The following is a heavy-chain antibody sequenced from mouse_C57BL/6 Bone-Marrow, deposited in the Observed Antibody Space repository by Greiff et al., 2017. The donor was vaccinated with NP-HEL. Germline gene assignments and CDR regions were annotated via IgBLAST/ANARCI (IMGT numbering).Heavy chain of an antibody. CDR2: IDPSDSYP. D-gene: IGHD1-1*02. CDR1: GYTFTSYW. V-gene: IGHV1-69*01. Sequence: VQLQQSGAELVMPGASVKLSCKASGYTFTSYWMHWVKQRPGQGLEWIGEIDPSDSYPNYNQKFKGKSTLTVDKSSSTAYMQLSSLTSEDSAVYYCARYGDYWGQGTTLTVSS. CDR3: ARYGDY. J-gene: IGHJ2*01.